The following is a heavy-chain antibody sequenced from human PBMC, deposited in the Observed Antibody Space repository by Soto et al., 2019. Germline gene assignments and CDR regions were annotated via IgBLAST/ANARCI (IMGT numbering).Heavy chain of an antibody. CDR2: ISSSGSTI. Sequence: GSLRLSCAASGFTFSDYYMSWIRQAPGKGLEWVSYISSSGSTIYYADSVKGRFTISRDNAKKSLYLQMNSLRAEDTAVYYCARDKHSSTSGTSFDYWGQGTLVTVSS. J-gene: IGHJ4*02. V-gene: IGHV3-11*01. CDR1: GFTFSDYY. CDR3: ARDKHSSTSGTSFDY. D-gene: IGHD6-19*01.